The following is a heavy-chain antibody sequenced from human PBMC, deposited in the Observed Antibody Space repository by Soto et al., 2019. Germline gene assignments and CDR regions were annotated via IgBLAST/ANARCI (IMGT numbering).Heavy chain of an antibody. Sequence: PGGSLRLSCAASGFTFSSYAMHWVRQAPGKGLEWVAVISYDGSNKYYADSVKGRFTISRDNSKNTLYLQMNSLRAEDTAVYYCARGQVDTAMGAIDYWGQGTLVTVPQ. CDR1: GFTFSSYA. V-gene: IGHV3-30-3*01. J-gene: IGHJ4*02. CDR2: ISYDGSNK. CDR3: ARGQVDTAMGAIDY. D-gene: IGHD5-18*01.